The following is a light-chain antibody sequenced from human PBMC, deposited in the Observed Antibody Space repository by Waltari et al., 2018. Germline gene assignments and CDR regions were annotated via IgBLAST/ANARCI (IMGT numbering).Light chain of an antibody. CDR2: WAS. CDR1: ESVLYSSNNKNH. CDR3: QQYYSTPLT. J-gene: IGKJ4*01. Sequence: DIVMTQSPESLAVSLGERVTINCKSSESVLYSSNNKNHLALYQQKPGQPPKWLLYWASTRESGVPDRFSGSGSETDFTLTVTSLQAEDVAVYYCQQYYSTPLTFGGGTKVEI. V-gene: IGKV4-1*01.